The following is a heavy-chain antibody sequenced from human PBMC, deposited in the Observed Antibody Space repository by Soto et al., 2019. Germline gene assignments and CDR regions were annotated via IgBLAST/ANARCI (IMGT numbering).Heavy chain of an antibody. CDR2: ISSSSYI. Sequence: GGSLRLSCAASGFTFSSYSMNWVRQAPGKGLEWVSSISSSSYIYYADSVKGRFTISRDNAKNSLYLQMNSLRAEDTAVYYCARDKRITMVRGVMEDAFDIWGQGTMVTVSS. CDR1: GFTFSSYS. CDR3: ARDKRITMVRGVMEDAFDI. J-gene: IGHJ3*02. V-gene: IGHV3-21*01. D-gene: IGHD3-10*01.